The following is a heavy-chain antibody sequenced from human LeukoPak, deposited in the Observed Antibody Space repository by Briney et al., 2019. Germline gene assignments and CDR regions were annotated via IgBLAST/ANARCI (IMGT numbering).Heavy chain of an antibody. V-gene: IGHV1-2*02. Sequence: GASVKVSCKASGYTFIGYYMHWVRQAPGQGLEWMGWINPNSGGTNYAQKFQGRVTMTRDTSISTAYMELSRLRSDDTAVYYCAGSLYYYYGMDVWGQGTTVTVSS. CDR3: AGSLYYYYGMDV. J-gene: IGHJ6*02. CDR1: GYTFIGYY. CDR2: INPNSGGT.